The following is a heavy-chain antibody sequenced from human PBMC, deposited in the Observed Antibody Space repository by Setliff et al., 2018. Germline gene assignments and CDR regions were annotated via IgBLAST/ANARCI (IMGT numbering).Heavy chain of an antibody. CDR2: INGNSGVT. J-gene: IGHJ5*02. Sequence: GASVKVSCKASADTFTGYYVHWVRQAPGQGLEWMGWINGNSGVTKYAQKFQGRATMTSDTSISIVYMDLTRLTSDDTAVYYCAQTKGFVDGYLDPWGQGTLVTVSS. D-gene: IGHD2-21*02. CDR1: ADTFTGYY. CDR3: AQTKGFVDGYLDP. V-gene: IGHV1-2*02.